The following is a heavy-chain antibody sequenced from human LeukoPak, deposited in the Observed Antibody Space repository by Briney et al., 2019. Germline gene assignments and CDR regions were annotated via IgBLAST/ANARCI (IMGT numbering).Heavy chain of an antibody. CDR2: ISSSGSTI. CDR3: ARDTYYDFWSGYRRGSNFDY. V-gene: IGHV3-11*01. Sequence: GGSLRLSCAASGFTFSDYYMSWIRQAPGKGLEWVSYISSSGSTIYYADSVKGRFTISRDNAKNSLYLQMNSLRAEDTAVYYCARDTYYDFWSGYRRGSNFDYWGQETLVTVSS. J-gene: IGHJ4*02. D-gene: IGHD3-3*01. CDR1: GFTFSDYY.